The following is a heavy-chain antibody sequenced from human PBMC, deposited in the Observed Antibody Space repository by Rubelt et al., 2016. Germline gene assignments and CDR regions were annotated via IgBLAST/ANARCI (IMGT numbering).Heavy chain of an antibody. Sequence: QLQESGPGLVKPAETLSLTCTVSGDSISRYYWSWIRQPPGKGLEWVGYIHYSGSTNYNPSLKSRVTISLDTSKNRFSLKLSSVTAADTAVYYCATSLERTFWFDPWGQGTLVTVSP. CDR1: GDSISRYY. J-gene: IGHJ5*02. D-gene: IGHD1-1*01. CDR3: ATSLERTFWFDP. V-gene: IGHV4-59*01. CDR2: IHYSGST.